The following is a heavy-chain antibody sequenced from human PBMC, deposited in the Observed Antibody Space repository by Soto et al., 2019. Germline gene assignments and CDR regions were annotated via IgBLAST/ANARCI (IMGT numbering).Heavy chain of an antibody. J-gene: IGHJ4*02. CDR2: IYYSGST. CDR1: GGSLSSYY. D-gene: IGHD2-15*01. Sequence: SETLSLTCVVSGGSLSSYYWSWIRQPPGKGLEWIGYIYYSGSTYYNPSLNNRVTISVDTSKNQFSLKLSSVTAADTAVYYCARRAYVVVVAATHFFDYWGQGTPVTVSS. CDR3: ARRAYVVVVAATHFFDY. V-gene: IGHV4-59*08.